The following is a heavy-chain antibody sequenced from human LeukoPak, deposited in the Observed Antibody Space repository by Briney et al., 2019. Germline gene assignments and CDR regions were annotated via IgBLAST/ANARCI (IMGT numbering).Heavy chain of an antibody. J-gene: IGHJ5*02. CDR2: MYHSGST. CDR3: AKEGYCNTVTCYGRLDP. CDR1: GYTITSGYY. V-gene: IGHV4-38-2*02. D-gene: IGHD2/OR15-2a*01. Sequence: SETLSLTCSVSGYTITSGYYWAWIRTPPGRALEWIGSMYHSGSTYLNPSLKSRVTISVDTSKNQFSLKLTSLTAADTAVYYCAKEGYCNTVTCYGRLDPWGQGTLVTVSS.